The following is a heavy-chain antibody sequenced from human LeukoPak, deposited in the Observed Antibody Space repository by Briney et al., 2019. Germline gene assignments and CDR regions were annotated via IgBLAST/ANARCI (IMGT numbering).Heavy chain of an antibody. CDR1: GFILSRDY. D-gene: IGHD3-10*02. CDR3: ARDVQEYFFDL. J-gene: IGHJ4*02. CDR2: IYADGST. V-gene: IGHV3-66*01. Sequence: PGGSLRLSCATSGFILSRDYMSWVRQAPGKGLEWVSVIYADGSTKYADSVKGGFTISRDSSKNTLYLQMNSLRAEDTAVYYCARDVQEYFFDLWGQGTLVTVSS.